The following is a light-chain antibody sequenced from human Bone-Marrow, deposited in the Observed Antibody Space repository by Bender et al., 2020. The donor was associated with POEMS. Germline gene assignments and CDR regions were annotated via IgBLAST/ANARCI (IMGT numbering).Light chain of an antibody. V-gene: IGLV2-11*01. CDR2: DVS. CDR1: SSDVGGHNY. J-gene: IGLJ3*02. Sequence: QSALTQPRSVSGSPGHSVTISCTGTSSDVGGHNYVSWYQQHPGKAPKLMIYDVSKRPSGVPDRFSGSKSGNTASLSISGLQAEDEADYYCCSFAASNMCVFGGGTKLTVL. CDR3: CSFAASNMCV.